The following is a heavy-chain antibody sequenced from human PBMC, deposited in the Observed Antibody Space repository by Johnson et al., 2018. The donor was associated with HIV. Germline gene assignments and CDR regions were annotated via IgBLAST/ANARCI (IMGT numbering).Heavy chain of an antibody. Sequence: QVQLVESGGGVVQPGGSLRLSCAASGFTFSSYGMHWVRQAPGKGLVWVAFIRYDGSIKYYADSVKGRLTISRDNSKHTRYLQMNSLRAEDTSVYYCARDRGIAVAGTGAFDIWGQGTMVTVSS. CDR3: ARDRGIAVAGTGAFDI. J-gene: IGHJ3*02. CDR1: GFTFSSYG. V-gene: IGHV3-30*02. CDR2: IRYDGSIK. D-gene: IGHD6-19*01.